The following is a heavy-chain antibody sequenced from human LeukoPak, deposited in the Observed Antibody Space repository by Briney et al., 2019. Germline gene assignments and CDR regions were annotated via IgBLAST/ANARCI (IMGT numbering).Heavy chain of an antibody. V-gene: IGHV4-61*01. CDR3: ARDQDWDLQSLRYFNY. CDR2: IYYSGST. CDR1: GGSVSSGPYY. Sequence: NPSETLSLTCTVSGGSVSSGPYYWSWIRQPRGKGLEWIGYIYYSGSTNYNPSLESRVTISIDTSKNQFSLKLSSVTAADTAVYYCARDQDWDLQSLRYFNYWGQGTLVTVSS. J-gene: IGHJ4*02. D-gene: IGHD1-26*01.